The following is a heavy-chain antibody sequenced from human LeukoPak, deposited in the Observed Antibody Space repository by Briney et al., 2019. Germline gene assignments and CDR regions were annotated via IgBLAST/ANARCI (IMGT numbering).Heavy chain of an antibody. J-gene: IGHJ3*02. V-gene: IGHV3-7*01. CDR2: IKQDESEK. CDR3: ARDAYLTTVITGRAFDI. CDR1: GFTFSSYW. Sequence: PGGSLRLSCAASGFTFSSYWMSWVRQAPGKGLEWVANIKQDESEKYYVDSVEGRFTISRDNAKNSLCLQMNSLRAEDTAVYYCARDAYLTTVITGRAFDIWGQGTMVTVSS. D-gene: IGHD4-23*01.